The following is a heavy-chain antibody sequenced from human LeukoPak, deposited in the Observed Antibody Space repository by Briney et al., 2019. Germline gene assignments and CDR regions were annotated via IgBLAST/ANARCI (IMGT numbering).Heavy chain of an antibody. D-gene: IGHD6-13*01. CDR1: GGTFSSYA. CDR2: IIPIFGTA. Sequence: ASVKVSCKASGGTFSSYAISWVRQAPGQGLEWRGGIIPIFGTANYAQKFQGRVTITTDESTSTAYMELSSLRSEDTAVYYCASARQQQTTSYFDYWGQGTLVTVSS. V-gene: IGHV1-69*05. J-gene: IGHJ4*02. CDR3: ASARQQQTTSYFDY.